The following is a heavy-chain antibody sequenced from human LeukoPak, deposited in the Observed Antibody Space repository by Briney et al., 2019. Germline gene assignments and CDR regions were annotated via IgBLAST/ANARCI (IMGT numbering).Heavy chain of an antibody. CDR1: GFTFSSYG. CDR3: ARLLRYYYGSGSYYPNWFDP. V-gene: IGHV3-30*03. J-gene: IGHJ5*02. Sequence: GGSLRLSCAASGFTFSSYGMHWVRQAPGKGLEWVAVISYDGSNKYYADSVKGRFTIPRDNSKNTLYLQMNSLRAEDTAVYYCARLLRYYYGSGSYYPNWFDPWGQGTLVTVSS. D-gene: IGHD3-10*01. CDR2: ISYDGSNK.